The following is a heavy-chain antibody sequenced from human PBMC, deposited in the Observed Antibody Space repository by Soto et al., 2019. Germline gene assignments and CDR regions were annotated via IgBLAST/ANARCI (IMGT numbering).Heavy chain of an antibody. CDR1: GGSISSYY. CDR3: AGQKYYYDSSGYFPFDY. J-gene: IGHJ4*02. Sequence: SETLSLTCTVSGGSISSYYWSWIRQPPGKGLEWIGYIYHSASTKYSPSLKSRVTTSVDTSKNQVSLNLSSVTAADTAVYYCAGQKYYYDSSGYFPFDYWGQGTLVTVSS. CDR2: IYHSAST. D-gene: IGHD3-22*01. V-gene: IGHV4-59*08.